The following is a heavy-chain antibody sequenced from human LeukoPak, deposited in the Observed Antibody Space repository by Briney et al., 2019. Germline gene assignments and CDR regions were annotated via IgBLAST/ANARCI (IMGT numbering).Heavy chain of an antibody. CDR3: ARGIQLWTPQYYYYYGMDV. Sequence: SETLSLTCAVYGGSFSGYYWSWIRQPPGKGLEWIGEINHSGSTNYNPSLKSRVTISVDTSKNQFSLKLSSVTAADTAVYYCARGIQLWTPQYYYYYGMDVWGQGTTVTVSS. J-gene: IGHJ6*02. CDR1: GGSFSGYY. D-gene: IGHD5-18*01. V-gene: IGHV4-34*01. CDR2: INHSGST.